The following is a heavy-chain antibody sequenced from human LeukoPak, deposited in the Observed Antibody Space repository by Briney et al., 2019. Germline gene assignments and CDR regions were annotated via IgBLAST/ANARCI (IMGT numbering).Heavy chain of an antibody. J-gene: IGHJ4*02. Sequence: GGSLRLSCAASGSTFSSYSMNWVRQAPGKGLEWVSSISSSSSYIYYADSVKGRFTISRDNAKNSLYLQMNSLRAEDTAVYYCARGDGYNAPPPPHFDYWGQGTLVTVSS. CDR1: GSTFSSYS. D-gene: IGHD5-24*01. V-gene: IGHV3-21*01. CDR2: ISSSSSYI. CDR3: ARGDGYNAPPPPHFDY.